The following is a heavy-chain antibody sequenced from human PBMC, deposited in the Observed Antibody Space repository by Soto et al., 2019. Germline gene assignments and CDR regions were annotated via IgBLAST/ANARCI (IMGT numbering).Heavy chain of an antibody. V-gene: IGHV3-23*01. CDR1: GFTFSSYA. D-gene: IGHD6-13*01. CDR3: ARRGPGTDFDY. CDR2: ISGSGGST. J-gene: IGHJ4*02. Sequence: EVQLLESGGGLVQPGGSLRLSCAASGFTFSSYAMRWVRQAPGKGLEWVSAISGSGGSTYYADSVKGRFTISRDNSKHTLCLQMNSLRAGDTALYSCARRGPGTDFDYWGQGALVTVSS.